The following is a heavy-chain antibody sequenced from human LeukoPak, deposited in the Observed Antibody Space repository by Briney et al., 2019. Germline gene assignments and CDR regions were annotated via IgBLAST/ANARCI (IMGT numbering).Heavy chain of an antibody. V-gene: IGHV3-30*02. J-gene: IGHJ4*02. Sequence: GGSLRLSCAASGFTFSSYGMHWVRQAPGKGLEWVAFIRYDGSNKYYADSVKGRFTISRDNSKNTLYLQLSSLRDEDTAMYYCATGDCGGDCYSSYFDYWGRGTLVTVSS. CDR3: ATGDCGGDCYSSYFDY. CDR1: GFTFSSYG. CDR2: IRYDGSNK. D-gene: IGHD2-21*02.